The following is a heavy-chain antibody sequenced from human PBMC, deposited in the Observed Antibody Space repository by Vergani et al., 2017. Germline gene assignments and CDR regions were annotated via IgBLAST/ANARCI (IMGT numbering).Heavy chain of an antibody. D-gene: IGHD4-23*01. CDR3: AKDLLTTVVTPYAFDI. CDR2: ISGSGGST. Sequence: EVQLLESGGGLVQPGGSLRLSCAASGFTFSSYAMSWVRQAPGKGLEWVSAISGSGGSTYYADSVKGRFTISRDNSKNTLYLQMNSLRAEDTALYYCAKDLLTTVVTPYAFDIWGQGTMVTVSS. V-gene: IGHV3-23*01. J-gene: IGHJ3*02. CDR1: GFTFSSYA.